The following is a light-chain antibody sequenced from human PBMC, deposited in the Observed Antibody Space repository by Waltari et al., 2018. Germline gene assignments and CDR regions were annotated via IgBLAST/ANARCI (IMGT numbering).Light chain of an antibody. J-gene: IGLJ3*02. CDR1: TSTIGPNP. CDR2: NTN. CDR3: AAWDDSLNGPWV. Sequence: QSVLTQPPSASGTPGQRVAISCSGTTSTIGPNPVTWYQQPPGTAPKLLIYNTNQRPSEVPDRFSGSKSGTSASLAISGLQSEDEAEYYCAAWDDSLNGPWVFGGGTKLTVL. V-gene: IGLV1-44*01.